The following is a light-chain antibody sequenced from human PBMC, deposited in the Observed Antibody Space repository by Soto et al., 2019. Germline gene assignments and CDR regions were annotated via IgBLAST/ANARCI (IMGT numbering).Light chain of an antibody. CDR2: DAS. CDR3: QQRSNWYT. J-gene: IGKJ2*01. Sequence: EIVLTQSPATLSLSPGERATLSCRASRGVSSYLAWYQQKPGQAPRLLIYDASNRATGIPARFSGSGPGTDFTLTISSLEPEDFAVYYCQQRSNWYTFGQGTKLEIK. V-gene: IGKV3D-11*01. CDR1: RGVSSY.